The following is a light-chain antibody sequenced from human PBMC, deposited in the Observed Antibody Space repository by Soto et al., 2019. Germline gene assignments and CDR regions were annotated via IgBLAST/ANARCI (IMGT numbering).Light chain of an antibody. CDR2: VAS. V-gene: IGKV3-11*01. J-gene: IGKJ5*01. Sequence: EIVMTQSPATLSVAPGERVTLSCRASQGVSRKLAWYQHKSGQAPRLLIYVASTRATGIPARFSGSGSGTDFTLTISSLEPEDSAIYYCQQRNIWPPVTFGQGTRLEIK. CDR1: QGVSRK. CDR3: QQRNIWPPVT.